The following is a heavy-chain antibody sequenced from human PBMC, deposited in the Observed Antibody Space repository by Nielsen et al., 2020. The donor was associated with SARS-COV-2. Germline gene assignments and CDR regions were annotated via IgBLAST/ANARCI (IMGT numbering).Heavy chain of an antibody. J-gene: IGHJ6*03. Sequence: SETLSLTCTVSGGSFSGYYWSWIRQPPGKGLEWIGEINHSGSTNYNPSLKSRVTISVDTSKNQFSLKLSSVTAADTAVYYCARGYRPYCSSTSCYVNYYYYYMDVWGKGTTVTVSS. CDR2: INHSGST. D-gene: IGHD2-2*01. CDR3: ARGYRPYCSSTSCYVNYYYYYMDV. CDR1: GGSFSGYY. V-gene: IGHV4-34*01.